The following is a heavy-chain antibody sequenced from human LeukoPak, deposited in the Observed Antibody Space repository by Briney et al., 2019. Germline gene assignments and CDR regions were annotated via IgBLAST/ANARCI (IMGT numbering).Heavy chain of an antibody. D-gene: IGHD6-19*01. CDR2: IYTSGST. Sequence: SEALSLTCTVSGGSISSGSYYWSWIRQPAGKGLEWIGRIYTSGSTNYNPSLKSRVTISVDTSKNQFSLKLSSMTAADTAVYYCARGPDEQWLVPFDYWGQGTLVTVSS. CDR1: GGSISSGSYY. V-gene: IGHV4-61*02. J-gene: IGHJ4*02. CDR3: ARGPDEQWLVPFDY.